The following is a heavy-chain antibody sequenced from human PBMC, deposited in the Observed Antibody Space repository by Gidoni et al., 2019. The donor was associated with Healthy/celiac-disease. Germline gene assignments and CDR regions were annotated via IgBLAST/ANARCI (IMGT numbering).Heavy chain of an antibody. J-gene: IGHJ6*02. V-gene: IGHV3-7*03. CDR3: AREWELRNYYYGMDV. Sequence: AASGFNFSSYWMSWVRQAPGKGLEWVANIKQDGSEKYYVDSVKGLFTISRDNAKTSLYLQMNSLRAEDTAVYYCAREWELRNYYYGMDVWGQGTTVTVSS. D-gene: IGHD1-26*01. CDR1: GFNFSSYW. CDR2: IKQDGSEK.